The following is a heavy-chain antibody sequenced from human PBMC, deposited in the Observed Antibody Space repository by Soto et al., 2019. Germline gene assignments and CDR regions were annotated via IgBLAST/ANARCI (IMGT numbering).Heavy chain of an antibody. CDR2: INPSGGST. V-gene: IGHV1-46*01. CDR3: AREAGVITMIVVVKFGMDV. J-gene: IGHJ6*02. D-gene: IGHD3-22*01. Sequence: GASVKVSCKASGYTFTSYYMHWVRQAPGQGLEWMGIINPSGGSTSYAQKFQGRVTMTRDTSTSTVYMELSSLRSEDTAVYYCAREAGVITMIVVVKFGMDVWGQGTTVTVSS. CDR1: GYTFTSYY.